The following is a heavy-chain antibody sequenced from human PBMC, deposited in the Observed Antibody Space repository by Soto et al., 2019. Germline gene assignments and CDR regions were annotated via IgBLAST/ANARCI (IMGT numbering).Heavy chain of an antibody. Sequence: QVQLVQSGAEVKKPGSSVKVSCKASGGTFSSYAISWVRQAPGQGLEWMGGIIPIFGTANYAQKFQGRVTITADKSTSTAYMELSSLRSEDTAVYYCARWAVVVPAALGGAFDIWGQGTMVTFSS. CDR2: IIPIFGTA. CDR3: ARWAVVVPAALGGAFDI. V-gene: IGHV1-69*06. CDR1: GGTFSSYA. J-gene: IGHJ3*02. D-gene: IGHD2-2*01.